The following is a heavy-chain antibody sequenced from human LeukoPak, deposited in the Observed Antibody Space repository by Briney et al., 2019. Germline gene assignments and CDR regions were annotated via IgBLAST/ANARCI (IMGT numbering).Heavy chain of an antibody. J-gene: IGHJ5*02. V-gene: IGHV4-39*01. CDR2: LYYSGST. CDR1: GGSISSSAYY. D-gene: IGHD1-26*01. CDR3: ARQGGSPDWFDP. Sequence: PSETLSLTCTVSGGSISSSAYYWGWIRPPPGKGLEWIGSLYYSGSTYYNPSLQSRVTISVDTSKKQFSLKLTSVTAADTAVYYCARQGGSPDWFDPWGQGTLVTVSS.